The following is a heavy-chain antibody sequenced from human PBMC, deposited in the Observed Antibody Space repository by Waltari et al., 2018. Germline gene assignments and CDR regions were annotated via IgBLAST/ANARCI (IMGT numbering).Heavy chain of an antibody. D-gene: IGHD2-2*01. Sequence: QITLKESGPTLVKPTQTLTLTCTFSGFSLSTSGVGVGWNRQPPEKALEWLALIYWNDDKRYSPSLKSRLTITKDTSKNQVVLTMTNMDPVDTATYYCAHSRYCSSTSCYYYFDYWGQGTLVTVSS. CDR1: GFSLSTSGVG. CDR3: AHSRYCSSTSCYYYFDY. CDR2: IYWNDDK. V-gene: IGHV2-5*01. J-gene: IGHJ4*02.